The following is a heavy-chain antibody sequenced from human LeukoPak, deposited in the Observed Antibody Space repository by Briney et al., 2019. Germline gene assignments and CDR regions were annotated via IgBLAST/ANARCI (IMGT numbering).Heavy chain of an antibody. D-gene: IGHD3-22*01. V-gene: IGHV1-69*05. J-gene: IGHJ4*02. Sequence: ASVKVSCKASGGTFSSYAISWVRQAPGQGLEWMGVIIPIFGTANYAQKFQGRVTITTDESTSTAYMELSSLRSEDTAVYYCARAEFNYYDSSGYYYYFDYWGQGTLVTVSS. CDR1: GGTFSSYA. CDR2: IIPIFGTA. CDR3: ARAEFNYYDSSGYYYYFDY.